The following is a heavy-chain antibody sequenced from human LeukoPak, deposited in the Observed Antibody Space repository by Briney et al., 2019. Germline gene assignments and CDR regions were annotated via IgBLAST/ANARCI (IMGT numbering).Heavy chain of an antibody. V-gene: IGHV4-59*01. CDR3: ARARVVTANKYYFDY. CDR1: GGSISSYY. J-gene: IGHJ4*02. Sequence: SETLSLTCTVSGGSISSYYWSWIRQPPGKGLEWIGYIYYSGSTNYNPSLKSRVTISVDTSKNQFFLKLSSVTAADTAVYYCARARVVTANKYYFDYWGQGTLVTVSS. D-gene: IGHD2-21*02. CDR2: IYYSGST.